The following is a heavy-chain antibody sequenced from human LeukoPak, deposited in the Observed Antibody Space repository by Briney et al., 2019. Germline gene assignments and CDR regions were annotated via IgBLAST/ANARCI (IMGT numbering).Heavy chain of an antibody. V-gene: IGHV3-23*01. CDR3: AKVLRAFRLAVFSGGSFDY. Sequence: QTGGSLRLSCAASGFTFSSYAMSWVRQAPGKGLEWVSAISGSGGSTYYADSVKGRFTISRDNSKNTLYLQMNSLRAEDTAVYYCAKVLRAFRLAVFSGGSFDYWGQGTLVTVSS. D-gene: IGHD2-15*01. CDR2: ISGSGGST. J-gene: IGHJ4*02. CDR1: GFTFSSYA.